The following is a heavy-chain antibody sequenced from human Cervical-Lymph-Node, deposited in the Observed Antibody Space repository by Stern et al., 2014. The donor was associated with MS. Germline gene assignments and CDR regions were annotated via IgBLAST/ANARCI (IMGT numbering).Heavy chain of an antibody. Sequence: QVQLQESGPGLVKPSETLSLTCAVSGGSISPFYLTWIRQPPGKGLEWIGYVYYSGNATYNSYLMSRVTIYVDTSKNQFSLKLNSVTAADTAMYYCARGGYYGDYDSWGQGTLVIVSS. V-gene: IGHV4-59*01. D-gene: IGHD4-17*01. CDR1: GGSISPFY. CDR2: VYYSGNA. J-gene: IGHJ5*02. CDR3: ARGGYYGDYDS.